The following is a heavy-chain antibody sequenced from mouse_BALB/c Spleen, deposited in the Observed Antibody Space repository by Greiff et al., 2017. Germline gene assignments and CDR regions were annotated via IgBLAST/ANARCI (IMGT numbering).Heavy chain of an antibody. D-gene: IGHD2-12*01. CDR2: IDPANGNT. CDR1: GFNIKDTY. J-gene: IGHJ4*01. V-gene: IGHV14-3*02. Sequence: VQLQQSGAELVKPGASVKLSCTASGFNIKDTYMHWVKQRPEQGLEWIGRIDPANGNTKYDPKFQGKATITADTSSNTAYLQLSSLTSEHTAVYYCARCLRRGYAMDYWGQGTSVTVSS. CDR3: ARCLRRGYAMDY.